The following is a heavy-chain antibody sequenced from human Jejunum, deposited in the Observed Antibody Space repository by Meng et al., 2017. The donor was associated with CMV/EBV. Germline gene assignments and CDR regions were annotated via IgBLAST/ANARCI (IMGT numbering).Heavy chain of an antibody. D-gene: IGHD4/OR15-4a*01. V-gene: IGHV3-11*04. CDR3: TRDRDYFSSPFDY. Sequence: YEFTCSDYDMRWIRQAPGKGLKWVSYISDSSNTIYYADSVKGRFTISRDNAKNSLYLQMNSLRAKDTAVYYCTRDRDYFSSPFDYWGQGTLVTVSS. CDR1: EFTCSDYD. CDR2: ISDSSNTI. J-gene: IGHJ4*02.